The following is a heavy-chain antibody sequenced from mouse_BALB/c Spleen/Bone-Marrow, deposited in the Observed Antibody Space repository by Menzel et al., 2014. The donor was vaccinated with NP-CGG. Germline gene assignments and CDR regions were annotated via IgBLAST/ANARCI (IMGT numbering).Heavy chain of an antibody. CDR2: INPSNGRT. J-gene: IGHJ4*01. Sequence: VQLQQSGAELVKPGASVKLSCMASGFTFTSYWIHWVKQRPGQGPEWIGEINPSNGRTNYNEKFKSKATLTEDKSSSTAYTQLSSLTSEDSAVYYCARDGNYRYAMDYWGQGTSVTVSS. CDR3: ARDGNYRYAMDY. D-gene: IGHD2-1*01. CDR1: GFTFTSYW. V-gene: IGHV1S81*02.